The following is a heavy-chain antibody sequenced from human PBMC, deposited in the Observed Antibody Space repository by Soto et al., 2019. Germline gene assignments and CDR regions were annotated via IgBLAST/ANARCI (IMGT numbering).Heavy chain of an antibody. CDR1: GFTVSSNY. D-gene: IGHD5-18*01. CDR2: IYSGGST. J-gene: IGHJ6*02. Sequence: PGGSLRLSCAASGFTVSSNYMSWVRQAPGKGLEWVSVIYSGGSTYYADSVKGRFTISRDNSKNTLYLQMNSLRAEDTAVYYCARNPDTAIGMDVWGQGTTVTVSS. CDR3: ARNPDTAIGMDV. V-gene: IGHV3-66*01.